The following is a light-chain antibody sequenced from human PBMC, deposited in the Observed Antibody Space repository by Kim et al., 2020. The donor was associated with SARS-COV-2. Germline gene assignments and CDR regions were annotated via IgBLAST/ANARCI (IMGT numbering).Light chain of an antibody. CDR3: VLHLGDGIWV. J-gene: IGLJ3*02. V-gene: IGLV8-61*01. CDR2: TTS. Sequence: QAVVTQEPSVSVSPGGTVTLTCGLNSGSVSTTLLPNWFQQTPGQPPRTLIHTTSVRTSGVPDRFSGSILGNKAALTITGAQADDESNYYCVLHLGDGIWVFGGGTQLTVL. CDR1: SGSVSTTLL.